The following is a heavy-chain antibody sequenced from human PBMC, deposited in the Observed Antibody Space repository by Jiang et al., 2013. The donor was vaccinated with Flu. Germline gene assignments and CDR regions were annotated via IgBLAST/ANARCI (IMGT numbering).Heavy chain of an antibody. CDR2: IIPIFGTA. J-gene: IGHJ6*02. CDR1: GGAFSNFG. D-gene: IGHD6-19*01. V-gene: IGHV1-69*06. Sequence: EVKKPGSSVKVSCKVSGGAFSNFGLCWVRQAPGQGLEWMGGIIPIFGTANYAQKFQGRVTITADKSTSTAYMELSSLRSEDTAVYYCARADRYSSGWYYYYGMDVWGQGTTVTVSS. CDR3: ARADRYSSGWYYYYGMDV.